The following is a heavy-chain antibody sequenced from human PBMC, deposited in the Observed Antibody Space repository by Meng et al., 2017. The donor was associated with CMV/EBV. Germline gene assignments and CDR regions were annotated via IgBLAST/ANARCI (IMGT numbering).Heavy chain of an antibody. Sequence: GESLKISCAASGFTFSHYYMNWVRQAPGKRLEWVSYISSSGSTIYYAGSVRGRFTISRDNAKNSLYLQMNSLRVEDTAVYYCARGGIGLWFGEKGGGYYRMDVWGQGTTVTVSS. J-gene: IGHJ6*02. CDR2: ISSSGSTI. CDR3: ARGGIGLWFGEKGGGYYRMDV. CDR1: GFTFSHYY. D-gene: IGHD3-10*01. V-gene: IGHV3-11*04.